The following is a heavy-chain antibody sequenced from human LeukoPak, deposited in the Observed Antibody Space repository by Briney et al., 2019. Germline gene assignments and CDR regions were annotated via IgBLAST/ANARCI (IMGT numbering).Heavy chain of an antibody. Sequence: SETLSLTCTVSGGSISSYYWSWIRQPAGEGLEWIGRIYTSGSTNYNPSLKSRVTMSVDTSKNQFSLKLSSVTAADTAVYYCARARRYDFWSGYPTYYYYYMDVWGKGTTVTVSS. CDR2: IYTSGST. J-gene: IGHJ6*03. CDR1: GGSISSYY. V-gene: IGHV4-4*07. D-gene: IGHD3-3*01. CDR3: ARARRYDFWSGYPTYYYYYMDV.